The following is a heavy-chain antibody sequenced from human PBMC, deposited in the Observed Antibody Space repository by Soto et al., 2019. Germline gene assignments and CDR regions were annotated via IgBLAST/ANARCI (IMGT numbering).Heavy chain of an antibody. CDR2: IVPIFGTP. D-gene: IGHD3-22*01. V-gene: IGHV1-69*06. Sequence: QVQLVQSGAEVKKPGSSVKVSCKASGGTFNNYAITWVRQAPGHGLERMGGIVPIFGTPKYAQQFQGRVTITADKSTNMAYMELGSMRSEETAVYFCARDHYESTGHYKYYYYGMEDWGQGTTVTVSS. J-gene: IGHJ6*02. CDR3: ARDHYESTGHYKYYYYGMED. CDR1: GGTFNNYA.